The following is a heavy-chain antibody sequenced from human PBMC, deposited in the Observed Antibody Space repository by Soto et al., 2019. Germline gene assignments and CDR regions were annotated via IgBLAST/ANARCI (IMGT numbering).Heavy chain of an antibody. J-gene: IGHJ4*02. V-gene: IGHV3-30-3*01. D-gene: IGHD3-22*01. Sequence: SLRLSCAASGFTFSSYSMHWVRQAPGKGLEWVAVISYDGSNKYYADSVKGRFTISRDNSKNTLYLQMNSLRAEDTAVYYCARERRINMIVVLDYWGQGTLVTVSS. CDR1: GFTFSSYS. CDR2: ISYDGSNK. CDR3: ARERRINMIVVLDY.